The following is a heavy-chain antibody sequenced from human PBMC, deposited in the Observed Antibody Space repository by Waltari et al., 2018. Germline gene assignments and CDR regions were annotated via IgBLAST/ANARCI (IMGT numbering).Heavy chain of an antibody. D-gene: IGHD2-2*01. J-gene: IGHJ4*02. CDR2: IYSGGST. CDR3: ASCSRSSCYQGGFDY. Sequence: EVQLVESGGGVVQPGGSLRLSCVAAGLTGRSHHRSWVRQAPGKGLEWVSVIYSGGSTFYADSVKGRFTISRDNSKNALYLQMSSLRAEDTAVYFCASCSRSSCYQGGFDYWGQGTLVTFTS. CDR1: GLTGRSHH. V-gene: IGHV3-53*01.